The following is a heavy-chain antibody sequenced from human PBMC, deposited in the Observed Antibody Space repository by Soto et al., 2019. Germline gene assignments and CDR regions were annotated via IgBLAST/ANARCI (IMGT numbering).Heavy chain of an antibody. V-gene: IGHV4-38-2*02. CDR2: IYHSGST. J-gene: IGHJ3*02. Sequence: SETLSLTCTVSGYSISSGYYWGWIRQPPGKGLEWIGSIYHSGSTYYNPTLKSRVTISVDTSKNHFSLRLSSVTAADTAVYYCARDLRDSSGYDDAFDIWGQGTMVTVSS. CDR3: ARDLRDSSGYDDAFDI. D-gene: IGHD3-22*01. CDR1: GYSISSGYY.